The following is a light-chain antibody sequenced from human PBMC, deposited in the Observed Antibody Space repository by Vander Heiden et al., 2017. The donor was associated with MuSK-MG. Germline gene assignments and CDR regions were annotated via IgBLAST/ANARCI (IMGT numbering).Light chain of an antibody. J-gene: IGKJ1*01. V-gene: IGKV1-39*01. CDR2: AAS. Sequence: DIQMTQFPSSLSASVGDRVTITCRASQSISNYLNWYQQKPGKAPRLVIFAASNLQSGVPSRFSGGGSGTDFTLSISSLQPEDFATYYCQQSYSNPQTFGQGTKVDIK. CDR3: QQSYSNPQT. CDR1: QSISNY.